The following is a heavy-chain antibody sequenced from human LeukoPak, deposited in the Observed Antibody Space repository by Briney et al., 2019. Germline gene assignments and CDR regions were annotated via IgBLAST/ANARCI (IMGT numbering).Heavy chain of an antibody. D-gene: IGHD3-10*01. CDR3: ARDGSGSSYDY. J-gene: IGHJ4*02. V-gene: IGHV4-4*07. Sequence: KPPETLSLTCAVSGGSVSSYYWSWIRQPAGKGLEWIGRIYTSGSTNYNPSLKSRATMSVDTSKNQFSLKLSSVTAADTAVYYCARDGSGSSYDYWGQGALVTVSS. CDR2: IYTSGST. CDR1: GGSVSSYY.